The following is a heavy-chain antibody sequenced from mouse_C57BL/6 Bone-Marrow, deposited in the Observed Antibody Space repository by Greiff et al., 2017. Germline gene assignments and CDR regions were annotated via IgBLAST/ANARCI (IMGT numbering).Heavy chain of an antibody. CDR2: INPYNGGT. V-gene: IGHV1-19*01. J-gene: IGHJ3*01. D-gene: IGHD1-1*01. Sequence: EVQLQESGPVLVKPGASVKMSCKASGYTFTDYYMNWVKQSPGKSLEWIGVINPYNGGTSYNQKFKGKATLTVDKASSTAYMELNSLTSEDSAVYYCARNPPFYCGSAWFAYWGQGTLVTVSA. CDR1: GYTFTDYY. CDR3: ARNPPFYCGSAWFAY.